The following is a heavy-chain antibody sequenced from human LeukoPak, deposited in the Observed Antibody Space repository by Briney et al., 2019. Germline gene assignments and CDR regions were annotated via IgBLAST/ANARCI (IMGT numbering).Heavy chain of an antibody. Sequence: SETLSLTRTVSGGSISSSSYYWGWIRHPPGKGLEWIGSIYYSGSTYYNPSLKSRVTISIDTSKNQFSLKLRSVTAADTAVYYCARRPGNNWFDPWGQGTLVTVSS. CDR1: GGSISSSSYY. D-gene: IGHD1-14*01. V-gene: IGHV4-39*01. CDR3: ARRPGNNWFDP. J-gene: IGHJ5*02. CDR2: IYYSGST.